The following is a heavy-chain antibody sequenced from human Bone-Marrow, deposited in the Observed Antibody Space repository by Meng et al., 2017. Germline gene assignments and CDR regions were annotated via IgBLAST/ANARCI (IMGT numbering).Heavy chain of an antibody. Sequence: ASVKVSCKASGYTFTSYDINWVRQATGQGLEWMGWMNPNSGNTGYAQKFQGRVSMTTDTSTSTAYMELRSLRSDDTAVYYCARFGSEHYFDYWGQGTLVTVSS. V-gene: IGHV1-8*01. CDR2: MNPNSGNT. CDR1: GYTFTSYD. J-gene: IGHJ4*02. D-gene: IGHD6-19*01. CDR3: ARFGSEHYFDY.